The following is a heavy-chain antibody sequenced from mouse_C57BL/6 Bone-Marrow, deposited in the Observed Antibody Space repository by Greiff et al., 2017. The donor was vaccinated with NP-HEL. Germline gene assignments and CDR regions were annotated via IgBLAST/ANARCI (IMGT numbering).Heavy chain of an antibody. J-gene: IGHJ3*01. CDR1: GYTFTSYT. V-gene: IGHV1-4*01. Sequence: QVQLQQSGAELARPGASVKMSCKASGYTFTSYTMHWVKQRPGQGLEWIGYINPSSGYTKYNQKFKDKATLTADKSSSTAYMQLSSLTSEDSAVYYCAREDRDGSFTGAYWGQGTLVTVSA. CDR2: INPSSGYT. CDR3: AREDRDGSFTGAY. D-gene: IGHD1-1*01.